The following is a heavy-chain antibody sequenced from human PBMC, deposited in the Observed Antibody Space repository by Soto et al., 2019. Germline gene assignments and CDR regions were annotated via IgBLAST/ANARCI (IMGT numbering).Heavy chain of an antibody. CDR3: AAGPGXGRWYLRYHYYGMDI. J-gene: IGHJ6*01. V-gene: IGHV1-58*01. CDR2: IVVGSGNT. CDR1: GFTFTSSA. Sequence: ASVKVACKASGFTFTSSAVQWVRQARGQRLEWIGWIVVGSGNTNYAQKFQERVTITRDMSTSTAYMELSSLRSEDTAVYYCAAGPGXGRWYLRYHYYGMDIWG. D-gene: IGHD6-13*01.